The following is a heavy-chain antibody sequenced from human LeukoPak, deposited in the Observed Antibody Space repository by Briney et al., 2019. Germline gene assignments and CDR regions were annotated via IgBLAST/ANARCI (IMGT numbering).Heavy chain of an antibody. J-gene: IGHJ6*02. CDR3: ARDTFPDSSGYYLLVYYYYGMDV. Sequence: GGSLRLSCAASGFTFSSYSMNWVRQAPGKGLEWVSSISSSSSYIYYADSVKGRFTISRDNAKNSLYLQMNSLRAEDTAVYYCARDTFPDSSGYYLLVYYYYGMDVWGQGTTVTVSS. CDR1: GFTFSSYS. D-gene: IGHD3-22*01. V-gene: IGHV3-21*01. CDR2: ISSSSSYI.